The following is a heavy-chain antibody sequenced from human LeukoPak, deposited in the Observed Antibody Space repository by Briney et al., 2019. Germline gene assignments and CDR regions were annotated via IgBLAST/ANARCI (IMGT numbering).Heavy chain of an antibody. D-gene: IGHD2-2*01. CDR1: GFSIGSSW. Sequence: GGSLRLSCAVSGFSIGSSWMSWVRQTPGKGLEWVADMNEDGSGTYYVDSVKGRFTVSRDNAQNSVYLQMNSLRVEDTGVYYCARAPITSPFYFDSWGQGTLVTVSS. V-gene: IGHV3-7*01. CDR3: ARAPITSPFYFDS. J-gene: IGHJ4*02. CDR2: MNEDGSGT.